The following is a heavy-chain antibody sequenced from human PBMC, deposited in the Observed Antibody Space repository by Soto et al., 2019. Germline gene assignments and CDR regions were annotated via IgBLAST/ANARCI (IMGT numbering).Heavy chain of an antibody. CDR1: GGSINSSSYY. CDR2: IYYSGST. V-gene: IGHV4-39*07. D-gene: IGHD6-19*01. J-gene: IGHJ4*02. CDR3: ARAPMGVAAFDY. Sequence: ETPYLTCTVSGGSINSSSYYWGWIRQPPGKGLEWIGSIYYSGSTYYNPSLKSRVTISVDTSKNQFSLKLSSVTAADTAVYYCARAPMGVAAFDYWGQGILVTVS.